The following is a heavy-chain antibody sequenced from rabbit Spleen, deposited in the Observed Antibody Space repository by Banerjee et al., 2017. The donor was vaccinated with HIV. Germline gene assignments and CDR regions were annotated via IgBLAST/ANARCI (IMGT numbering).Heavy chain of an antibody. Sequence: QEQLEESGGDLVQPEGSLTLTCKASGFSLSSDYYICWVRQAPGKGLEWIACIYGGDMHSTAYASWAKGRFTITKTSSTTVTLQMTSLTAADTATYFCARDAAGREDFNLWGQGTLVTVS. CDR1: GFSLSSDYY. CDR2: IYGGDMHST. J-gene: IGHJ4*01. D-gene: IGHD4-2*01. V-gene: IGHV1S45*01. CDR3: ARDAAGREDFNL.